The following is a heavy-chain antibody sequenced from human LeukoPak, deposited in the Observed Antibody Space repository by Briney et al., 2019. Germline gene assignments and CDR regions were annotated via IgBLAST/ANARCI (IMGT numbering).Heavy chain of an antibody. J-gene: IGHJ4*02. CDR3: SQWLERAVDY. V-gene: IGHV4-34*01. CDR1: GGSFSGYY. CDR2: INHRGST. Sequence: SETLSLTCDVYGGSFSGYYWNWIRQPPGKGLEWIGEINHRGSTNDNPSLKSRVIILVDASRYQFSLKLSSVTAADTAVYYCSQWLERAVDYWGQGTLVTVSS. D-gene: IGHD6-19*01.